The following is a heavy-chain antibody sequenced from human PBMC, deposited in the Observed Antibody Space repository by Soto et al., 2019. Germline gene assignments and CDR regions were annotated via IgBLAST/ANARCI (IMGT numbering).Heavy chain of an antibody. V-gene: IGHV1-69*13. CDR2: IIPIFGTA. CDR1: GGTFSSYA. CDR3: ARAVVVVPAAISVWFDP. Sequence: SVKVSCKASGGTFSSYAISWVRQAPGQGLEWMGGIIPIFGTANYAQKFQGRVTITADESTSTAYMELSSLRSEDTAVYYCARAVVVVPAAISVWFDPWGQGTLVTVSS. J-gene: IGHJ5*02. D-gene: IGHD2-2*01.